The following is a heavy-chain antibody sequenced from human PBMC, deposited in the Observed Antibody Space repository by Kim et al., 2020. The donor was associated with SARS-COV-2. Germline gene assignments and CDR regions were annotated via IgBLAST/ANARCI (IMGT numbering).Heavy chain of an antibody. J-gene: IGHJ4*02. CDR1: GGSFSGYY. D-gene: IGHD3-10*01. V-gene: IGHV4-34*01. CDR2: INHSGST. Sequence: SETLSLTCAVYGGSFSGYYWSWIRQPPGKGLEWIGEINHSGSTNYNPSLKSRVTISVDTSKNQFSLKLSSVTAADTAVYYCARKSPAFMVRGASFDYWGQGTLVTVSS. CDR3: ARKSPAFMVRGASFDY.